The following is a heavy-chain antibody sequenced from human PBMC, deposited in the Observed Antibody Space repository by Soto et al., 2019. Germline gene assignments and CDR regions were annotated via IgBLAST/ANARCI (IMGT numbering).Heavy chain of an antibody. V-gene: IGHV1-24*01. CDR1: GYTLTELS. D-gene: IGHD2-2*01. CDR2: FDPEDGET. J-gene: IGHJ5*02. Sequence: ASVKVSCKVSGYTLTELSMHWVRQAPGKGLEWMGGFDPEDGETIYAQKFQGRVTMTEDTSTDTAYMELSSLRSEDTAVYYCATDLRYCSSTSCYAGWFDPWGQGTLVTVSS. CDR3: ATDLRYCSSTSCYAGWFDP.